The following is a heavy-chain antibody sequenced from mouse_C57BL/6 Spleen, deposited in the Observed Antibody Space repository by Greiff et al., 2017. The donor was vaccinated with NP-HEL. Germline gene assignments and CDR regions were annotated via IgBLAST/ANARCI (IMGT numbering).Heavy chain of an antibody. CDR2: IYPGDGDT. Sequence: VQLQQSGPELVKPGASVKISCKASGYAFSSSWMNWVKQRPGKGLEWIGRIYPGDGDTNYNGKFKGKATLTADKSSSTAYMQLSSLTSEDSAVYFCATIYYGNYDWFAYWGQGTLVTVSA. J-gene: IGHJ3*01. CDR1: GYAFSSSW. V-gene: IGHV1-82*01. CDR3: ATIYYGNYDWFAY. D-gene: IGHD2-1*01.